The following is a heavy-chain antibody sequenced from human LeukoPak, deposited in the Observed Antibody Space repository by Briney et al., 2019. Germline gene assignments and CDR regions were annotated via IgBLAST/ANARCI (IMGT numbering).Heavy chain of an antibody. CDR3: AKVLGGGSCYSAVDY. D-gene: IGHD2-15*01. V-gene: IGHV3-23*01. CDR2: ISGSGGST. Sequence: GGSLRLSCAASGFTFSSYAMSWVRQAPGKGLEWVSAISGSGGSTYYADSVKGRFTISRDNSKYTLYLQMNSLRAEDTAVYYCAKVLGGGSCYSAVDYWGQGTLVTVSS. CDR1: GFTFSSYA. J-gene: IGHJ4*02.